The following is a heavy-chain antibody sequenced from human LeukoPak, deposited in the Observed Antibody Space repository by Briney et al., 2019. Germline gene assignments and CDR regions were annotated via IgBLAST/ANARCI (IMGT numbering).Heavy chain of an antibody. Sequence: PPETLSLTCAVYGGSFSGYYWSWIRQPPGKGLEWIGEINHSGSTNYNPSLKSRVTISVDTSKNQFSLKLSSVTAADTAVYYCARVGYITMIVDYWGQGTLVTVSS. D-gene: IGHD3-22*01. CDR1: GGSFSGYY. V-gene: IGHV4-34*01. CDR2: INHSGST. CDR3: ARVGYITMIVDY. J-gene: IGHJ4*02.